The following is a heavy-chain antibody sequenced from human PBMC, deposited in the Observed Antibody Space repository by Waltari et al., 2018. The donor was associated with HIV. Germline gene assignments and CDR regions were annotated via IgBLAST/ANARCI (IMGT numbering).Heavy chain of an antibody. CDR3: ARDLRPTLGNVMDV. CDR2: ILFDGSDK. J-gene: IGHJ6*02. CDR1: RFAFSTRA. V-gene: IGHV3-30*02. Sequence: QVQVVESGGGVVSPGGSLRLSCEASRFAFSTRAMHWVRPVPGRGWEWLALILFDGSDKYYSEFVRGRFTVSRDNDDTTDHVSLQMNGLRVDDTAVYYCARDLRPTLGNVMDVWGRGITVNIS. D-gene: IGHD1-26*01.